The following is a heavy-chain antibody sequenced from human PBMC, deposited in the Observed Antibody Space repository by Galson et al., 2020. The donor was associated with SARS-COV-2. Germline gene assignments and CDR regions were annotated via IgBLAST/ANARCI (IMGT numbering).Heavy chain of an antibody. Sequence: ASETLSLTCTVSGGSISSTRYYWGWIRQPPGKGLEWIGSIPYSGNTHYNASLKSRVTISVDTSKNHFSLSLSAVTAADTAVYFCARHAHCGADCYMHETWFGPWGQGTLVNVSS. V-gene: IGHV4-39*01. CDR3: ARHAHCGADCYMHETWFGP. J-gene: IGHJ5*02. D-gene: IGHD2-21*02. CDR1: GGSISSTRYY. CDR2: IPYSGNT.